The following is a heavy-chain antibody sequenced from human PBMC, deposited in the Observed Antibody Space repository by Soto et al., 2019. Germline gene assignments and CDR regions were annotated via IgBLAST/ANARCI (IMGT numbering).Heavy chain of an antibody. CDR3: ATSYIPGRTINGGFYYAALGV. CDR2: IIPIFGTP. V-gene: IGHV1-69*13. D-gene: IGHD5-12*01. Sequence: SVKVSCKASGVTFKNYAFSWVREAPGHGLEWMGGIIPIFGTPNYAPKFQGRVAIVADQSTTTVFIEVSSLRSEDTAIYYCATSYIPGRTINGGFYYAALGVSG. CDR1: GVTFKNYA. J-gene: IGHJ6*02.